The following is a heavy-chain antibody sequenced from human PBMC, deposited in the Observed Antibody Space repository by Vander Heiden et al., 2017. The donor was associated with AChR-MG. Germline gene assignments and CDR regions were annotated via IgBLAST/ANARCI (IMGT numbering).Heavy chain of an antibody. CDR1: GFPFSAYA. J-gene: IGHJ4*02. CDR2: IGSAGDP. CDR3: ARGISGSGIDY. Sequence: EVQLVESGGGLVQPGGSVSLPCAASGFPFSAYALHWVRQATGKGLEWVSGIGSAGDPYYAGSVRGRFTMSRENAKNSFYLQMNTLRAGDTAVYYCARGISGSGIDYWGQGTLVTVSS. V-gene: IGHV3-13*05. D-gene: IGHD3-10*01.